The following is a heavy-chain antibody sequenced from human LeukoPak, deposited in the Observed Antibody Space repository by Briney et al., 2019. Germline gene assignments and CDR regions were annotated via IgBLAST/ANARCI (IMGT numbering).Heavy chain of an antibody. CDR1: GGSISSYY. D-gene: IGHD3-3*01. CDR3: ARDGSAGRYDFWSGYYFDY. J-gene: IGHJ4*02. Sequence: SETLSLTCTVSGGSISSYYWSWIRQPPGKGLEWIGSIYYSGSTYYNPSLKSRVTISVDTSKNQFSLKLSSVTAADTTVYYCARDGSAGRYDFWSGYYFDYWGQGTLVTVSS. CDR2: IYYSGST. V-gene: IGHV4-59*12.